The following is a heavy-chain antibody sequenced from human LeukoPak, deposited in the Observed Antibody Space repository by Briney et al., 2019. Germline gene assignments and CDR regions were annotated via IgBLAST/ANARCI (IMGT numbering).Heavy chain of an antibody. Sequence: HPGGSLRLSCSASGFAFSNYPMQWVRQAPGKGLEYVSAISSNGGSTYYADSVKGRFTISRDNSKNTLYLQMSSLRAEDTAVYYCVKRPVGARYYFDYWGQGTLVTVSS. CDR2: ISSNGGST. V-gene: IGHV3-64D*09. CDR3: VKRPVGARYYFDY. D-gene: IGHD1-26*01. J-gene: IGHJ4*02. CDR1: GFAFSNYP.